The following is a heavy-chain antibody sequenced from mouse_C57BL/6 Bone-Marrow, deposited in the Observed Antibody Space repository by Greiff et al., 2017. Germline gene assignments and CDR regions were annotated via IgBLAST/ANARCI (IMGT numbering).Heavy chain of an antibody. Sequence: QVQLQQSGAELAKPGASVKLSCKASGYTFTSYWIHWLKQRLAQGLEWIGYINPSSGYTKYNQKFKNKATWTADKSSSPAYMQLSSLTYEDSAVYYCARDVYGSSPWFAYWGQGTLVTVSA. D-gene: IGHD1-1*01. CDR3: ARDVYGSSPWFAY. J-gene: IGHJ3*01. CDR2: INPSSGYT. CDR1: GYTFTSYW. V-gene: IGHV1-7*01.